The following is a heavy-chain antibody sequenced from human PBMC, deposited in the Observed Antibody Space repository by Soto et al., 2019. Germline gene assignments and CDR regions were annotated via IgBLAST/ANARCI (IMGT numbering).Heavy chain of an antibody. CDR2: IGTAGDT. V-gene: IGHV3-13*01. Sequence: GGSLRLSCAASGFTFSSYDMHWVRQATGKGLEWVSAIGTAGDTYYPGSVKGRFTISRENAKNSLYLQMNSLRAGDTAVYYCARAPRRIVGATTYYYYGMDVWGQGTTVTVSS. J-gene: IGHJ6*02. D-gene: IGHD1-26*01. CDR1: GFTFSSYD. CDR3: ARAPRRIVGATTYYYYGMDV.